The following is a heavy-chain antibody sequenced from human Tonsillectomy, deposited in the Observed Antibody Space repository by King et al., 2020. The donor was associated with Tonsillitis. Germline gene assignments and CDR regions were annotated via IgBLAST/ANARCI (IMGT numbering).Heavy chain of an antibody. CDR2: INVNNGDT. CDR1: GYTFTGYS. J-gene: IGHJ4*02. Sequence: MQLVQSGAEVKKPGASVKVSCKASGYTFTGYSIHWVRQAPGQGLEWMGWINVNNGDTDSAQKFQGRVTMTRDTSINTAYMEMSRLRFDDTAVYYCAGVVGSGWSPLVFWGQGTLVTVSS. V-gene: IGHV1-2*02. D-gene: IGHD6-19*01. CDR3: AGVVGSGWSPLVF.